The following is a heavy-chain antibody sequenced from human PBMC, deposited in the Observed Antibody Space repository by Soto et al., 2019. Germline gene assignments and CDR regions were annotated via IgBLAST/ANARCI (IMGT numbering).Heavy chain of an antibody. Sequence: GGSLRLSCAASGFTFSSYGMHWVRQAPGKGLEWVAVISYDGSNKYYADSVKGRFTISRDNSKNTLYLQMNSLRAEDTAVYYCAKDVRDSYYYYYGMDVWGQGTTVTVSS. V-gene: IGHV3-30*18. J-gene: IGHJ6*02. CDR2: ISYDGSNK. CDR3: AKDVRDSYYYYYGMDV. D-gene: IGHD2-21*02. CDR1: GFTFSSYG.